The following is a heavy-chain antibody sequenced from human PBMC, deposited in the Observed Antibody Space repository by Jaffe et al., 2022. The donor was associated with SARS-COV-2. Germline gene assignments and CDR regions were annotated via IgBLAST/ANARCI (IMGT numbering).Heavy chain of an antibody. Sequence: EVQLLESGGGLVQPGGSLRLSCAASGLIFSSYAVTWVRQAPGKGLEWVSSISASGDRTYYADSLKGRFTISRDNSKSTLYLQMNSLRAEDTAVYYCALRTGDSYDYWGQGTLVTVSS. J-gene: IGHJ4*02. CDR2: ISASGDRT. CDR3: ALRTGDSYDY. D-gene: IGHD2-21*02. CDR1: GLIFSSYA. V-gene: IGHV3-23*01.